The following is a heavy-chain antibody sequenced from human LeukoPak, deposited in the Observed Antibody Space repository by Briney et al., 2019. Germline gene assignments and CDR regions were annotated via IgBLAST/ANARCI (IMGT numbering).Heavy chain of an antibody. CDR1: DGSFSGYY. D-gene: IGHD3-3*01. Sequence: SETLSLTCAVYDGSFSGYYWSWIRQPPGKGLEWIGEINHSGSTNYNPSLKSRVTISLDTSKSQFSLKVRYVTAADTAVYYCARGLNDSWTGENYWGQGTLVTISS. V-gene: IGHV4-34*01. CDR2: INHSGST. CDR3: ARGLNDSWTGENY. J-gene: IGHJ4*02.